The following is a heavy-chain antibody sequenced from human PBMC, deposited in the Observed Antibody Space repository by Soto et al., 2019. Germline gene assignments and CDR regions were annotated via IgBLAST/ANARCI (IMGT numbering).Heavy chain of an antibody. CDR3: ARTAYFDSFEI. V-gene: IGHV3-72*01. Sequence: GVSLRLSCVASGFTFSDDYIDWFRQAPGKGLEWVGRSRKNLGLYTREYAASVRGIFPISRDDSKNSMYLEMKSLKREATAVYYCARTAYFDSFEIWGQGTMVTVSS. J-gene: IGHJ3*02. CDR2: SRKNLGLYTR. D-gene: IGHD3-9*01. CDR1: GFTFSDDY.